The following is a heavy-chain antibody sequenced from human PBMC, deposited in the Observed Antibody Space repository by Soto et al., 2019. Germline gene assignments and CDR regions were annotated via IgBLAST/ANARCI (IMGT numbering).Heavy chain of an antibody. J-gene: IGHJ5*02. V-gene: IGHV4-30-2*01. Sequence: PSETLSLTCAVSGGSISSGGYSWSWIRQPPGKGLEWIGYIYHSGSTYYHPSRKSRVTISVDRSKNQFSLKLSSVTAADTAVYYCARVPDRWGQGTLVTVSS. CDR1: GGSISSGGYS. CDR3: ARVPDR. D-gene: IGHD2-2*01. CDR2: IYHSGST.